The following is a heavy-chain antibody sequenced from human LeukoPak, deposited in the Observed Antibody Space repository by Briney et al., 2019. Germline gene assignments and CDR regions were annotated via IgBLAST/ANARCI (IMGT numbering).Heavy chain of an antibody. CDR2: IYTSGST. V-gene: IGHV4-4*09. CDR1: GGSISSYY. CDR3: ARTPMYYDFWSGYPYYFDY. D-gene: IGHD3-3*01. J-gene: IGHJ4*02. Sequence: SETLSLTCTVSGGSISSYYWSWIRQPPGEGLEWIGYIYTSGSTNYNPSLKSRVTISVDTSKNQFSLKLSSVTAADTAVYYCARTPMYYDFWSGYPYYFDYWGQGTLVTVSS.